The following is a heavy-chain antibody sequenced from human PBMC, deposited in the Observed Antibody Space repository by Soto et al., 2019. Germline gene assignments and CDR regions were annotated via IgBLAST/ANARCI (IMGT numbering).Heavy chain of an antibody. V-gene: IGHV3-23*01. Sequence: EVQLLDSGGGLVQPGGSLRLSCAASGFTFNNYAMNWVRQAPGKWLEWVATISGTGGSTYYADSVKGRFTISTDNSKNPLYLQMNSRRVDDTAVYYCATDRLGGNFDYWGQGTQVTVSS. J-gene: IGHJ4*02. CDR2: ISGTGGST. CDR1: GFTFNNYA. CDR3: ATDRLGGNFDY.